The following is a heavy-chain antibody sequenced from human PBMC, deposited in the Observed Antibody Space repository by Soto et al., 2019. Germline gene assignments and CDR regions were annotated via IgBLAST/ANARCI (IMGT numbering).Heavy chain of an antibody. CDR3: ASVGLGYCSGGICYSAFDP. CDR2: IYYSGST. CDR1: GGSISSGGYY. D-gene: IGHD2-15*01. Sequence: QVQLQESGPGLVKPSQTLSLTCSVSGGSISSGGYYWSWIRQHTGKGLEWIGYIYYSGSTYYNPSLRSRVTISVDTSKNQFSLKLSSVTAADTAVYYCASVGLGYCSGGICYSAFDPWGQGTLVTVSS. V-gene: IGHV4-31*03. J-gene: IGHJ5*02.